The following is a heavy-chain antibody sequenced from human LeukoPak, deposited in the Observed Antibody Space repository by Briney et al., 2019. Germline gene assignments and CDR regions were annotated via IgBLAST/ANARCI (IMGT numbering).Heavy chain of an antibody. D-gene: IGHD5-12*01. CDR1: GYTFTGYY. J-gene: IGHJ4*02. Sequence: GASXXXSCKASGYTFTGYYMHWVRQAPGQGLEWMGWINPNSGGTNYAQKFQGRVTMTRDTSISTAYMELSRLRSDDTAVYYCAREPLKNAGMVATNFDYWGQGTLVTVSS. V-gene: IGHV1-2*02. CDR2: INPNSGGT. CDR3: AREPLKNAGMVATNFDY.